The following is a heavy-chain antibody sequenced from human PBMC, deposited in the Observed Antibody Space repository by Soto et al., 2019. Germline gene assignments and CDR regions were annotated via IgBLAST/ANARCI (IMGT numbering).Heavy chain of an antibody. D-gene: IGHD2-8*01. V-gene: IGHV1-2*04. CDR3: ARGHSTDCSNGVRSFFYNHALDG. Sequence: ASVKVSCKASGYSFTDYHIHWVRQAPGQGLEWLGRINPKSGGTSTAQKFQGWVTMTTDTSISTASMELTRLTSDDTAIYYCARGHSTDCSNGVRSFFYNHALDGWGQGSTVTVSS. CDR1: GYSFTDYH. CDR2: INPKSGGT. J-gene: IGHJ6*02.